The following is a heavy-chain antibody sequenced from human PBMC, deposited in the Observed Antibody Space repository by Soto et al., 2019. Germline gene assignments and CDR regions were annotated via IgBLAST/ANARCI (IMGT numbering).Heavy chain of an antibody. D-gene: IGHD1-1*01. J-gene: IGHJ4*02. Sequence: GGSLRLSCAASGFTFSNAWMNWVRQAPGKGLEWVGRIKSKTDGGTTDYAAPVKGRFTISRDDSKNTLYLQMNSLKTEDTAVYYCTTGTTVAKYYFDFWGQGTLVTVSS. CDR1: GFTFSNAW. CDR2: IKSKTDGGTT. V-gene: IGHV3-15*07. CDR3: TTGTTVAKYYFDF.